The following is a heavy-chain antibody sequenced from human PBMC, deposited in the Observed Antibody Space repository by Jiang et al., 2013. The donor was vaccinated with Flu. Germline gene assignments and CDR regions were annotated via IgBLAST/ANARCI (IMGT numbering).Heavy chain of an antibody. CDR2: IIPILGIA. J-gene: IGHJ6*02. Sequence: GAEVKKPGSSVKVSCKASGGTFSSYAISWVRQAPGQGLEWMGRIIPILGIANYAQKFQGRVTITADKSTSTAYMELRSLRSDDTAVYYCARDPHTTGTGYYYYGMDVWGQGTTVTVSS. CDR3: ARDPHTTGTGYYYYGMDV. CDR1: GGTFSSYA. V-gene: IGHV1-69*04. D-gene: IGHD1-1*01.